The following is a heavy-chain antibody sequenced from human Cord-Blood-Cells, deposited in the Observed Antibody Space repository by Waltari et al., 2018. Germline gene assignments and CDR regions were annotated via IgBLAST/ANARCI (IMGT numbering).Heavy chain of an antibody. V-gene: IGHV3-23*04. D-gene: IGHD1-1*01. J-gene: IGHJ3*02. CDR1: GFTFSSYA. CDR3: AKELNWNDAFDI. Sequence: EVQLVEPGGGLVQPGGSLGLACAASGFTFSSYAMSWVRQAPGKGLEWVSAISGSGGSTYYADSVKGRFTISRDNSKNTLYLQMNSLRAEDTAVYYCAKELNWNDAFDIWGQGTMVTVSS. CDR2: ISGSGGST.